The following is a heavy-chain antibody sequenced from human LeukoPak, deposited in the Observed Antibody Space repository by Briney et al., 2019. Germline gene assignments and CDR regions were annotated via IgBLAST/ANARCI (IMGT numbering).Heavy chain of an antibody. Sequence: SETLSLTCAVYGVSFSGYYWSWIRQPPGKGLEWIGEINHSGSTNYNPSLKSRVTIPVDTSKNQFSLKVSSVTAADTAVYYCARHMLGAYNWFDPWGQGTLVTVSS. CDR2: INHSGST. CDR3: ARHMLGAYNWFDP. D-gene: IGHD3-10*02. J-gene: IGHJ5*02. CDR1: GVSFSGYY. V-gene: IGHV4-34*01.